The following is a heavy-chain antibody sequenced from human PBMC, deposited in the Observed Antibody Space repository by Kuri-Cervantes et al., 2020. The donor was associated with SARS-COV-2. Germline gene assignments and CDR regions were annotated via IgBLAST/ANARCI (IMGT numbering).Heavy chain of an antibody. CDR1: GYSISSGYY. Sequence: GSLRLSCAVSGYSISSGYYWGWIRQPPGKGLEWIGSIYHSGSTYYNPSLKSRVTISVDTSKNQFSLKLSSVTAADTAVYYCARALHYDFWSGYDLKVFDYWGQGTLVTVSS. CDR3: ARALHYDFWSGYDLKVFDY. V-gene: IGHV4-38-2*01. CDR2: IYHSGST. D-gene: IGHD3-3*01. J-gene: IGHJ4*02.